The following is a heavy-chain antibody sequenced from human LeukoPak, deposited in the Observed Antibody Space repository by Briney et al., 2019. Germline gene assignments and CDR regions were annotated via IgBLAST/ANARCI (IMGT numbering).Heavy chain of an antibody. CDR1: GFTVRNNY. D-gene: IGHD2-21*02. V-gene: IGHV3-66*01. CDR2: IYGSGNT. Sequence: GGSLRLSCAVSGFTVRNNYISWVRQAPGKGLEWVSVIYGSGNTYYADSVKSRFTISRNNSRNTLYLQMNSLRAEDAAVYYCARARYCGGACYDYWGQGTLVTVSS. CDR3: ARARYCGGACYDY. J-gene: IGHJ4*02.